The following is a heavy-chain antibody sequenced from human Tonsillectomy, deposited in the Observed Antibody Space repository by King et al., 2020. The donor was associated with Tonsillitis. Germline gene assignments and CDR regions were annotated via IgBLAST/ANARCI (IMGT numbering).Heavy chain of an antibody. CDR1: GYTFTSYH. V-gene: IGHV1-18*01. D-gene: IGHD5-24*01. Sequence: QLVQSGGEVKKPGASVKVSCQASGYTFTSYHISWVRQAPGQGLEWMGWISSYNGNTNYAQKLQGRVTMTTDTSTSTAYMELRSLRSDDTAVYYCARVGDGYNTERFHDYWGQGTLVSASS. CDR2: ISSYNGNT. J-gene: IGHJ4*02. CDR3: ARVGDGYNTERFHDY.